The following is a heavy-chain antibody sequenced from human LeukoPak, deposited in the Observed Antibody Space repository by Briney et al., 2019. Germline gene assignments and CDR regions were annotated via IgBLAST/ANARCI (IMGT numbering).Heavy chain of an antibody. J-gene: IGHJ4*02. CDR3: AVVTTGY. D-gene: IGHD4-17*01. V-gene: IGHV3-72*01. Sequence: GGSLRLSCAASGFTFSDHYMDWVRQAPGKGLEWVGRIRNKANSYTTEYAASVKGRFSISRDDSKNSLYLQMNSLKNEDTAVYYCAVVTTGYWGQGTLVTV. CDR1: GFTFSDHY. CDR2: IRNKANSYTT.